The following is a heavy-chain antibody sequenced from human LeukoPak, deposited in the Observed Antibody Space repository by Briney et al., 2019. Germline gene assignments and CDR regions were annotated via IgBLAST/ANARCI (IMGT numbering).Heavy chain of an antibody. V-gene: IGHV3-15*01. CDR1: GFTFSNAW. J-gene: IGHJ4*02. D-gene: IGHD1-14*01. Sequence: GGSLRLSXAASGFTFSNAWMNWVRQAPGKGLGWVGRIKSNTDGGTADFATPVKGRFTISRDDSKNTLYLQMNSLKTEDTAVYYCTTGYLTWSSWGQGTLVIVSS. CDR3: TTGYLTWSS. CDR2: IKSNTDGGTA.